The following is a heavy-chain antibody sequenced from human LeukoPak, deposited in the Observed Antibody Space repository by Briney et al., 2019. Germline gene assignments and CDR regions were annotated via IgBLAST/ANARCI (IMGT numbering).Heavy chain of an antibody. Sequence: PGGSLRLSCTASGFSFSTYSMTWVRQAPGEGLEWISSMSSGSRYIYYADSVRGRFTISRDNTKNSLYLLMNHLRDEDTAIYYCARDRPTGASRVFVVQWGQGTPVTVSS. J-gene: IGHJ4*02. CDR1: GFSFSTYS. D-gene: IGHD2-15*01. V-gene: IGHV3-21*06. CDR2: MSSGSRYI. CDR3: ARDRPTGASRVFVVQ.